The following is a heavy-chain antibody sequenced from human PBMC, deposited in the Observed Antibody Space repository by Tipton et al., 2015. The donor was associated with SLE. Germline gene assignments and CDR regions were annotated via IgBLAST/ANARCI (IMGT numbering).Heavy chain of an antibody. CDR3: AKGMFRGLIMPSPFDY. CDR2: ISGSGGDI. J-gene: IGHJ4*02. V-gene: IGHV3-23*01. CDR1: GASVSSHY. Sequence: LSLTCTVSGASVSSHYWNWIRQTPGKGLEWVSIISGSGGDIKYADSVDGRFTISRDNSKNTLYLQMNSLRVEDTAIYYCAKGMFRGLIMPSPFDYWGQGTLVTVSS. D-gene: IGHD3-10*01.